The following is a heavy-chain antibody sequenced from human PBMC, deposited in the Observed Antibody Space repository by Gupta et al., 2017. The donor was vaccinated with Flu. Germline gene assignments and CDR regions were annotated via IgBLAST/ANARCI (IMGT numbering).Heavy chain of an antibody. CDR1: GGSFSGYY. D-gene: IGHD2-2*01. CDR2: INHSGST. V-gene: IGHV4-34*01. CDR3: ARVGYCSSTSCYANAEYFQH. J-gene: IGHJ1*01. Sequence: QVQLQQWGAGLLKPSETLSLTCAVYGGSFSGYYWSWIRQPPGKGLEWIGEINHSGSTNYNPSLKSRVTISVDTSKNQFSLKLSSVTAADTAVYYCARVGYCSSTSCYANAEYFQHWGQGTLVTVSS.